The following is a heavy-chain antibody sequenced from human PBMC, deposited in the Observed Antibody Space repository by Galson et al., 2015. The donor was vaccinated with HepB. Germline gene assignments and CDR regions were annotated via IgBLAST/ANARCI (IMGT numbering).Heavy chain of an antibody. CDR2: IWYDGSKE. V-gene: IGHV3-33*01. CDR1: EFTFSNFG. CDR3: TRYNGNLPAFDY. J-gene: IGHJ4*02. Sequence: SLRLSCAASEFTFSNFGMHWVRQAPGKGLEWVAVIWYDGSKEYYADSVKGRFTISRDNSKNTLYLQMNSLRAEDTAVYHCTRYNGNLPAFDYWGQGTLVPVSS. D-gene: IGHD1-14*01.